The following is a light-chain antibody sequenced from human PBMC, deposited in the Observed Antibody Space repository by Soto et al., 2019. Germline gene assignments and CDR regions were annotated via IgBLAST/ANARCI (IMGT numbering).Light chain of an antibody. J-gene: IGKJ5*01. CDR3: QQYTGPPTT. CDR1: QTVSSNY. CDR2: GAS. V-gene: IGKV3-20*01. Sequence: IIVTQSPDTLSLSPGERATLSCRASQTVSSNYLAWCHQRPGQAPRLLIYGASTRAAGIPDRFSGSGSGTDFTLTITRLEPEDSAVYFCQQYTGPPTTFGQGTRLEI.